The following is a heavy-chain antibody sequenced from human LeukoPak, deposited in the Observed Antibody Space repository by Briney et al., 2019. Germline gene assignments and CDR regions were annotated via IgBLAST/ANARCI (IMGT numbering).Heavy chain of an antibody. Sequence: PSETLSLTCTVSGGSISSSSYYWGWIRQPPGKGLEWIGSIYYSGSTYYNPSLKSRVTISVDTSKNQFSLKLSSVTAADTAVYYCATLEGLLGNEDYWGQGTLVTVSS. V-gene: IGHV4-39*07. CDR1: GGSISSSSYY. CDR2: IYYSGST. J-gene: IGHJ4*02. CDR3: ATLEGLLGNEDY. D-gene: IGHD1-26*01.